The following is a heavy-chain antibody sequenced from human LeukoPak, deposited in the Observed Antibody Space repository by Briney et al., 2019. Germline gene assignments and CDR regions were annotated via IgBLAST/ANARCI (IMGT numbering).Heavy chain of an antibody. J-gene: IGHJ3*02. CDR1: GGSISSYY. CDR3: ARLDSSGYYLDAFDI. CDR2: IYYSGST. Sequence: SETLSLTCTVSGGSISSYYWSWIRQPPGKGLEWIGYIYYSGSTNYNPSLKSRVTISVDTSKNQFSLKLSSVTAADTAVYYCARLDSSGYYLDAFDIWGQGTMVTVSS. D-gene: IGHD3-22*01. V-gene: IGHV4-59*01.